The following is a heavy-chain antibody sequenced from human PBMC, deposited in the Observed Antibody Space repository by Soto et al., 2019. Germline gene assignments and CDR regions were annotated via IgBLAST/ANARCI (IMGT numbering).Heavy chain of an antibody. CDR1: GGSFSGYY. Sequence: QVQLQQWGAGLLKPSETLSLTCAVYGGSFSGYYWSWIRQPPGKGLEWIGEINHSGSTNYNPSLKSRVTISVDTSKNQFSLKLSSVTAADTAVYYCARGRRVWGSYRQHHYGMDVWGQGTTVTVS. D-gene: IGHD3-16*02. J-gene: IGHJ6*02. CDR3: ARGRRVWGSYRQHHYGMDV. CDR2: INHSGST. V-gene: IGHV4-34*01.